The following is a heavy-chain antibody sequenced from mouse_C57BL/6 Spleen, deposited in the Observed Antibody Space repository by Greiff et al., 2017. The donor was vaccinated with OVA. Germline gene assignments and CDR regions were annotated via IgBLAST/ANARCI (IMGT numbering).Heavy chain of an antibody. CDR1: GYTFTSYW. CDR3: ARSRDGYYDFDV. Sequence: QVQLKQPGAELVKPGASVKMSCKASGYTFTSYWITWVKQRPGQGLEWIGDIYPGSGSTNYNEKFKSKATLTVDTSSSTAYMQLSSLTSEDSAVYYCARSRDGYYDFDVWGKGTTVTVSS. V-gene: IGHV1-55*01. CDR2: IYPGSGST. D-gene: IGHD2-3*01. J-gene: IGHJ1*03.